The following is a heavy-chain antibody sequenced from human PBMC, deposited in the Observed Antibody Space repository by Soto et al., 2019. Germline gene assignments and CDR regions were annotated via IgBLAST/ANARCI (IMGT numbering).Heavy chain of an antibody. CDR2: FDPEDGET. CDR3: ATAGPRAGCSNTSCFAPTGYYYMDV. D-gene: IGHD2-2*01. V-gene: IGHV1-24*01. J-gene: IGHJ6*03. Sequence: ASVKVSCKVSGYTLTELSMHWVRQAPGKGLEWMGGFDPEDGETIYAQKFQGRVTMTEDTSTDTAYMELSSLRSEDTAVYYCATAGPRAGCSNTSCFAPTGYYYMDVWGKGTTVTVSS. CDR1: GYTLTELS.